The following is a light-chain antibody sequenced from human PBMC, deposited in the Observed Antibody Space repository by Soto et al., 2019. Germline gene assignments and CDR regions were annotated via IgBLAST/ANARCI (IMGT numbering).Light chain of an antibody. J-gene: IGKJ1*01. CDR3: QQYGNSPPWT. CDR1: QSVNSAY. Sequence: DIVLTQSPGTLSLSPGERATLSCRASQSVNSAYLAWYQQRPGQAPRLLIYGASTRASAIPDRFSGSGSGTDFTLTIRRLEPEDLAVYYCQQYGNSPPWTFGQGTKVEIK. V-gene: IGKV3-20*01. CDR2: GAS.